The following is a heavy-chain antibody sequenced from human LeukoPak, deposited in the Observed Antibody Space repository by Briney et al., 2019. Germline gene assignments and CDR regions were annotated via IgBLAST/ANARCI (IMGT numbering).Heavy chain of an antibody. Sequence: SETLSLTCTVSGGSISSSSYYWGWIRQPPGKGLEWIGSIYYSGSTYYNPSLKSRVTISVDTSKNQFSLKLSSVTAADTAVYYCARDRHYSDGSGYYYYYYMDVWGKGTTVTISS. CDR2: IYYSGST. D-gene: IGHD3-22*01. J-gene: IGHJ6*03. CDR1: GGSISSSSYY. CDR3: ARDRHYSDGSGYYYYYYMDV. V-gene: IGHV4-39*07.